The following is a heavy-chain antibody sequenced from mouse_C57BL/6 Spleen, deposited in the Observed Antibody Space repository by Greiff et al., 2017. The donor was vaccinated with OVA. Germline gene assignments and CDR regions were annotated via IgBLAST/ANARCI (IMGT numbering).Heavy chain of an antibody. J-gene: IGHJ2*01. CDR2: IYPRDGST. V-gene: IGHV1-85*01. Sequence: QVQLQQSGPELVKPGASVKLSCKASGYTFTSYDINWVQQRPGQGLEWIGWIYPRDGSTKYNEKFKGKATLTVDTSSSTAYMELHSLTSEDSAVYFCARSITTVVAHYFDYWGQGTTLTVSS. D-gene: IGHD1-1*01. CDR1: GYTFTSYD. CDR3: ARSITTVVAHYFDY.